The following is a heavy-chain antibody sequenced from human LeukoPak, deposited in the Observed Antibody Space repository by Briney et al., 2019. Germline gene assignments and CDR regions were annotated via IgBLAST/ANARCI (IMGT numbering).Heavy chain of an antibody. CDR2: ISYDGSNK. Sequence: GGSLRLSCAASGFTFSSYWMSWVRQAPGKGLEWVAVISYDGSNKYYADSVKGRFTISRDNSKNTLYLQMNSLRAEDTAVYYCASLGSSWSRAWFDPWGQGTLVTVSS. D-gene: IGHD6-13*01. CDR3: ASLGSSWSRAWFDP. J-gene: IGHJ5*02. CDR1: GFTFSSYW. V-gene: IGHV3-30*03.